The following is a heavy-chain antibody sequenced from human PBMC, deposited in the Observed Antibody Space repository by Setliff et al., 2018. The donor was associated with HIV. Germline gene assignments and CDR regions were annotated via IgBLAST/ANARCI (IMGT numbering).Heavy chain of an antibody. CDR2: IYTSGSINYNPSGST. J-gene: IGHJ4*02. Sequence: SETLSLTCTVSGGSISSYYWSWIRQPAGKGLEWIGRIYTSGSINYNPSGSTNYNPSLKSRVTMSVDTSKNQFSLKLSSVTAADTAVYYCAKLTPFDYWGQGTLVTVSS. CDR3: AKLTPFDY. D-gene: IGHD7-27*01. V-gene: IGHV4-4*07. CDR1: GGSISSYY.